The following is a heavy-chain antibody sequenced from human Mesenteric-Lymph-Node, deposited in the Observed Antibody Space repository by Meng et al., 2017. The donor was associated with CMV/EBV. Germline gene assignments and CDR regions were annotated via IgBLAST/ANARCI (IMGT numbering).Heavy chain of an antibody. D-gene: IGHD3-22*01. J-gene: IGHJ4*02. CDR2: INSDGSST. Sequence: GGSLRLSCAASGFTFSGYWMHWVRQAPGKGLVWVSRINSDGSSTSYADSVKGRFTISRDNAKNTLYLQMNSLRAEDTAVYYCARKDSSGYYYSDYWGQGTLVTVSS. CDR1: GFTFSGYW. V-gene: IGHV3-74*01. CDR3: ARKDSSGYYYSDY.